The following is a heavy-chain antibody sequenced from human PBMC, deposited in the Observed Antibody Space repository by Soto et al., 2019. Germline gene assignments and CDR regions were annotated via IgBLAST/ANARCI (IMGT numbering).Heavy chain of an antibody. D-gene: IGHD2-15*01. V-gene: IGHV3-23*01. J-gene: IGHJ2*01. Sequence: GGSLRLSCAASGFTFSSYAMSWVRQAPGKGLEWVSAISGSGGSTYYADSVKGRFTISRDNSKNTLYLQMNSLRAEDTAVYSCAKWSYCSGGSCPDYWYFDLWGRGTLVTVSS. CDR2: ISGSGGST. CDR3: AKWSYCSGGSCPDYWYFDL. CDR1: GFTFSSYA.